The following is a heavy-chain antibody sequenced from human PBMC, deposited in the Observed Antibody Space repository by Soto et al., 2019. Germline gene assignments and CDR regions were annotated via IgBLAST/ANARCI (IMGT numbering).Heavy chain of an antibody. CDR2: IIPIFGTA. J-gene: IGHJ6*02. V-gene: IGHV1-69*13. CDR1: GGTFSSYA. D-gene: IGHD6-19*01. CDR3: ARRYVIAVAGSETEYYYYGMDV. Sequence: GASVKVSCKASGGTFSSYAISWVRQAPGQGLEWMGGIIPIFGTANYAQKFQGRVTITADESTSTAYMELSSLRSEDTAVYYCARRYVIAVAGSETEYYYYGMDVWGQGTTVTVSS.